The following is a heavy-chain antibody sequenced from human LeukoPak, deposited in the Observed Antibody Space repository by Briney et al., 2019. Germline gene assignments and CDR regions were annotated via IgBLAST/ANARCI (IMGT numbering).Heavy chain of an antibody. CDR1: GGSFSGYY. D-gene: IGHD6-13*01. Sequence: SETLSLTCAVYGGSFSGYYWSWIRQPPGKGLEWIGEINHSGSTNYNPSLKSRVTISVDTSKNQFSLKLSSVTAADTAVYYCARVVSIAAAASDDYWGQGTLVTVSS. CDR3: ARVVSIAAAASDDY. V-gene: IGHV4-34*01. CDR2: INHSGST. J-gene: IGHJ4*02.